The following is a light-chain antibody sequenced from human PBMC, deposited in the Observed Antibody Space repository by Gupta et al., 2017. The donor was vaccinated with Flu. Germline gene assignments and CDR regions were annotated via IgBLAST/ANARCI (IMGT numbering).Light chain of an antibody. J-gene: IGLJ3*02. CDR3: QVWDSSSDQGV. V-gene: IGLV3-21*02. CDR1: NIGSIS. Sequence: GQTARISCGGNNIGSISVHWYQQKPGQAPVLGVLDDSDRPSGIPERFAGSNSGNTANLTISRVEAGDEADDDGQVWDSSSDQGVFGGGTKLTVL. CDR2: DDS.